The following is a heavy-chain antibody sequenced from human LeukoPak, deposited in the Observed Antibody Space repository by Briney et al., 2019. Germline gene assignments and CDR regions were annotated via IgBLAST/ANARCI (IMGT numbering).Heavy chain of an antibody. CDR3: ARDSFSGSSLDY. J-gene: IGHJ4*02. CDR1: GFTFDEYG. D-gene: IGHD1-26*01. Sequence: GGSLRLSCAASGFTFDEYGMSWVRQAPGKGLEWVSSINWDGGSTAYADSVQGRFTISRDNAKNSLHLQMKSLRAGDTALYYCARDSFSGSSLDYWGQGTLVTVSS. V-gene: IGHV3-20*04. CDR2: INWDGGST.